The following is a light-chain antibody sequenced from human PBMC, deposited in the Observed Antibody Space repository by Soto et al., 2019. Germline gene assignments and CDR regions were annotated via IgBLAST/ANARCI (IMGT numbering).Light chain of an antibody. J-gene: IGKJ4*01. Sequence: DFQMTQSPSSLSASVGDRVTITCRASQSFSTYLAWYQQKPGKVPKLLISGISTLQSGVPSRFSGSGYGPEFTLTISNLQPEDVATYYCQKYNTAPLTFGGGTKVDIK. V-gene: IGKV1-27*01. CDR2: GIS. CDR1: QSFSTY. CDR3: QKYNTAPLT.